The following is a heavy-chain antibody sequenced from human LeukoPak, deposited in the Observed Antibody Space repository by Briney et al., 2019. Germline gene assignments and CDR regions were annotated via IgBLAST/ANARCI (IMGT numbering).Heavy chain of an antibody. CDR2: ISGSGGST. Sequence: PGGSLRLSCAASGFTFSSYAMSWVRQAPGKGLEWVSAISGSGGSTYYADSVKGRFTISRDNSKNTLYLQMNSLRAEDTAVYYCAKAPAGRTYVFWGGYSSPYYFDSGGQGPLAPVPS. D-gene: IGHD3-3*01. V-gene: IGHV3-23*01. CDR3: AKAPAGRTYVFWGGYSSPYYFDS. CDR1: GFTFSSYA. J-gene: IGHJ4*02.